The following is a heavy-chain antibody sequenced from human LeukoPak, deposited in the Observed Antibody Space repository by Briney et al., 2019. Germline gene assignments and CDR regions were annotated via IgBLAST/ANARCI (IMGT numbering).Heavy chain of an antibody. CDR1: GFTFDDYT. CDR2: ISWDGGST. D-gene: IGHD6-19*01. Sequence: GGSLRLSCAASGFTFDDYTMHCVRQAPGKGLEWVSLISWDGGSTYYADSVKGRFTISRDNSKNSLYLQMNSLRTEDTALYYCAKDKRQWLFDYWGQGTLVTVSS. V-gene: IGHV3-43*01. CDR3: AKDKRQWLFDY. J-gene: IGHJ4*02.